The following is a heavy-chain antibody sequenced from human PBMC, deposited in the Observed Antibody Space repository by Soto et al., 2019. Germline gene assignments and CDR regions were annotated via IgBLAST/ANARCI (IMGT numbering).Heavy chain of an antibody. CDR2: IDPSDSYT. D-gene: IGHD3-22*01. CDR3: AREGYYYDGSGYTPRFAFDI. Sequence: GESLKISCKGSRYSFTNYWISWVRQMPGKGLECMGRIDPSDSYTKYSPSFQGHVTISVDKSISTAYLQWSSLKASDTAMYYCAREGYYYDGSGYTPRFAFDIWGQGTMVTV. V-gene: IGHV5-10-1*01. J-gene: IGHJ3*02. CDR1: RYSFTNYW.